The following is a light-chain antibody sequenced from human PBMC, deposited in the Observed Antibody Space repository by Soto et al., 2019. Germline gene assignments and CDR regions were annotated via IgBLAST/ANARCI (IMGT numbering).Light chain of an antibody. Sequence: DLQMTQYPASLAESLGDRVTITCRASQNINKHLSWYQQTPGKDPKNLIYCASSPQGGGPSRFSGSGSGTAVTLTISNLQPEDFSTYYGQQSYSHPLTFGPGTTLEIK. J-gene: IGKJ3*01. CDR1: QNINKH. CDR3: QQSYSHPLT. CDR2: CAS. V-gene: IGKV1-39*01.